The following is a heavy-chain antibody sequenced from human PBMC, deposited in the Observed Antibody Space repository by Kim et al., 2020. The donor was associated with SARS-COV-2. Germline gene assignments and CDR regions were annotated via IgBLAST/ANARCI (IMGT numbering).Heavy chain of an antibody. Sequence: GGSLRLSCAASGFTFSSYGMHWVRQAPGKGLEWVAVISYDGSNKYYADSVKGRFTISRDNSKNTLYLQMNSLRAEDTAVYYCARDGYCSSTSCYASYHFDYWGQGTLVTVSS. CDR2: ISYDGSNK. D-gene: IGHD2-2*03. V-gene: IGHV3-33*05. J-gene: IGHJ4*02. CDR3: ARDGYCSSTSCYASYHFDY. CDR1: GFTFSSYG.